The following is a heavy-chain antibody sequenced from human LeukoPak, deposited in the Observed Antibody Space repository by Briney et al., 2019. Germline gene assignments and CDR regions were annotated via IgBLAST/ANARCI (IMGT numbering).Heavy chain of an antibody. V-gene: IGHV3-48*01. J-gene: IGHJ4*02. CDR2: IRTSDPTI. CDR1: GFIFSSYS. D-gene: IGHD3-3*02. Sequence: GGSLRLSCVASGFIFSSYSMNWVRQAPGKGLEWISYIRTSDPTIYYADSVKGRFTISRDNAKNSLCTQLDSLRAEDTAVYYCARDHLWAFDHWGQGTLVTVSS. CDR3: ARDHLWAFDH.